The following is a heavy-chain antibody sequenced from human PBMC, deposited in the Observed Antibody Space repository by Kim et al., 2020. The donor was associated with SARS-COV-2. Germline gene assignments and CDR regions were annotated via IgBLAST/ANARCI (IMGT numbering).Heavy chain of an antibody. J-gene: IGHJ5*02. D-gene: IGHD3-22*01. CDR2: IYYSGST. Sequence: SETLSLTCTVSGGSISSSSYYWGLIRQPPGKGLEWIGSIYYSGSTYYNPSLKSRVTISVDTSKNQFSLKLSSVTAADTAVYYCARPNYYDSSGYGGNWFDPWGQGTLVTVSS. V-gene: IGHV4-39*01. CDR3: ARPNYYDSSGYGGNWFDP. CDR1: GGSISSSSYY.